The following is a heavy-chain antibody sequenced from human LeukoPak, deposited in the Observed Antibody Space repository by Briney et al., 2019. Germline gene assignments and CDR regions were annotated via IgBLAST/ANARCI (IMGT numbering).Heavy chain of an antibody. CDR3: ARDYYDSSGYYYPFDY. D-gene: IGHD3-22*01. V-gene: IGHV4-38-2*02. CDR1: GYSISSGYY. J-gene: IGHJ4*02. CDR2: IYHSGST. Sequence: SETLSLTCTVSGYSISSGYYWGWIRQPPGKGLEWIGSIYHSGSTYYNPSLKSRVTISVDTSKNQFSLKLRSVTAADTAVYYCARDYYDSSGYYYPFDYWGQGILVTVSS.